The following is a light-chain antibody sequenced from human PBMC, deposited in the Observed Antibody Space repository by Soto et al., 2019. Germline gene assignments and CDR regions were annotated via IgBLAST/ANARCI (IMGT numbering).Light chain of an antibody. V-gene: IGKV3-20*01. J-gene: IGKJ1*01. CDR1: QSVSNNY. Sequence: EIVLTQSPGTLSLSPGERATLSCRASQSVSNNYLAWYQQKPGQAPRLLFYGASNRATGIPDRFSGSGSGTDFTLTISRLEPEDFAVYYCQQYGRSPPWTFGQGTKVDIK. CDR3: QQYGRSPPWT. CDR2: GAS.